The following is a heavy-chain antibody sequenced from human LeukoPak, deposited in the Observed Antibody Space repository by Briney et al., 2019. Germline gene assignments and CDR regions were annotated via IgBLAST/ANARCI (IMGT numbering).Heavy chain of an antibody. V-gene: IGHV4-34*01. Sequence: GSLRLSCTASGFTFGDYAMSWIRQPPGKGLEWIGEINHSGSTNYNPSPKRRVTISVDTSKNQFSLKLSSVTAADTAVYYCARTTVYAPVVVVAATSYYYYMDVWGKGTTVTISS. D-gene: IGHD2-15*01. CDR1: GFTFGDYA. CDR2: INHSGST. J-gene: IGHJ6*03. CDR3: ARTTVYAPVVVVAATSYYYYMDV.